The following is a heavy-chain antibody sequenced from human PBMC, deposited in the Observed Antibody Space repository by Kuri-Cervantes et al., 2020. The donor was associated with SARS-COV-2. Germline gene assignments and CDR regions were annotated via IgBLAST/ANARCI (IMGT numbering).Heavy chain of an antibody. D-gene: IGHD5-24*01. Sequence: SQTLSLTCAVYGGSFSGYYWTWIRQPPGKGLEWIGYVYYSGSTNYNPSLKSRVTISVDTSKNQLSLNVSSVTAADTAVYYCARGMAEVSYYFDYWGQGTLVTVSS. J-gene: IGHJ4*02. CDR3: ARGMAEVSYYFDY. V-gene: IGHV4-59*12. CDR2: VYYSGST. CDR1: GGSFSGYY.